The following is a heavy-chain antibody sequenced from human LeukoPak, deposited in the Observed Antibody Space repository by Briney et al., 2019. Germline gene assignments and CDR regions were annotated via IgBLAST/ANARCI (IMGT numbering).Heavy chain of an antibody. CDR2: IKDDGSDK. CDR1: GFTFSDSW. V-gene: IGHV3-7*01. Sequence: PGGSLRLSCGTSGFTFSDSWMRWFRRAPGQGLEWVASIKDDGSDKYYLDSVRGRFTISRDNAEDSLYLQLDDLRAEDTAVFYCARHLLRGQNFDYWGQGTLVTISS. CDR3: ARHLLRGQNFDY. J-gene: IGHJ4*02.